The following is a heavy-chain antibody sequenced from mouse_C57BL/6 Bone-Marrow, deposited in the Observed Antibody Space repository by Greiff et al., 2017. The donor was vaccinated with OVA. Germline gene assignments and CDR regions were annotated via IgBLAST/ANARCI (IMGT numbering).Heavy chain of an antibody. CDR3: SRPLLFAY. V-gene: IGHV6-6*01. CDR1: GFTFSDAW. CDR2: IRNNANNHAT. J-gene: IGHJ3*01. Sequence: LQQSGGGLVQPGGSMKPSCAASGFTFSDAWMDWVRQSPEKGLEWVAEIRNNANNHATYFAESVKGRLTISRDDSKSSVYLQMNSLRAEDTGIYYCSRPLLFAYWGQGTLVTVSA.